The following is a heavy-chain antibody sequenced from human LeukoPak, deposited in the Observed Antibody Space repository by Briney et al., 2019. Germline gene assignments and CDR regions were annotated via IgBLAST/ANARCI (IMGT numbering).Heavy chain of an antibody. Sequence: GGSLRLSCVASGFTFSNYAMMWVRLTQVKRVEWVSAIRGSGRQTFYADSVKGRFTISRDNFKNTLYLQMSNLRAGDSAVYYCARDPNGDYIGAFDFQRWGLGTLVTVSS. CDR2: IRGSGRQT. V-gene: IGHV3-23*01. CDR1: GFTFSNYA. D-gene: IGHD4-17*01. CDR3: ARDPNGDYIGAFDFQR. J-gene: IGHJ1*01.